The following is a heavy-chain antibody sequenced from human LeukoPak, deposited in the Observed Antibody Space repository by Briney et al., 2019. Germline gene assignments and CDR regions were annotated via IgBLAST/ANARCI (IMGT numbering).Heavy chain of an antibody. CDR1: GYTFTSYD. Sequence: ASVKVSCKGSGYTFTSYDINLVRQATGQGLEWMGWMNPNSGNTGYAQKFQGRVTITRNTSMSTAYMELSSLRSEDTAVYYCARGFEAAAGTDWFDPWGQGTLVTVSS. D-gene: IGHD6-13*01. V-gene: IGHV1-8*03. CDR3: ARGFEAAAGTDWFDP. CDR2: MNPNSGNT. J-gene: IGHJ5*02.